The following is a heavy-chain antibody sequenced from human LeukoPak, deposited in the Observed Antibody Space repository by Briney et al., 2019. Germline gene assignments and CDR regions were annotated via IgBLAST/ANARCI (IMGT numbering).Heavy chain of an antibody. CDR2: GSDRGGT. Sequence: SETLSLTCAVYGSSLNGHYWSWIRQTPGEGLEWNGEGSDRGGTKFNPSLKSRVSILADTSKNQFTLKLTSVTAADTAIYYCAKNGQSGFSFDPWGQGTLVTVSS. CDR1: GSSLNGHY. CDR3: AKNGQSGFSFDP. D-gene: IGHD2-8*01. J-gene: IGHJ5*02. V-gene: IGHV4-34*01.